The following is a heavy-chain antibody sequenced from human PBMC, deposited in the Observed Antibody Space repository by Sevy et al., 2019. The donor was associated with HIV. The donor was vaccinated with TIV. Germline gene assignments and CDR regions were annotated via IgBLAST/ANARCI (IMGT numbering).Heavy chain of an antibody. CDR3: AKNTAAVGTGGFDY. CDR2: IQYDGSNK. D-gene: IGHD6-13*01. Sequence: GSLRLSCAASGFTFSYSGMHWVRQAPGKGLEWVTFIQYDGSNKYYADSVKGRFTISRDNSKNTRYLQMNSLRRDDTAVYYCAKNTAAVGTGGFDYWGQGTLVTVSS. V-gene: IGHV3-30*02. CDR1: GFTFSYSG. J-gene: IGHJ4*02.